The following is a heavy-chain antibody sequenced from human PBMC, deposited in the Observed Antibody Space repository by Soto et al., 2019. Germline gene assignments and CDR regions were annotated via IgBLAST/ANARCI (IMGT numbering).Heavy chain of an antibody. CDR2: IKQDGSDK. V-gene: IGHV3-7*03. CDR3: SRGYSAYDWWTLPFDH. D-gene: IGHD5-12*01. Sequence: GGSLRLSCAASGFTFSSYWMNWVRQAAGKGLEWVANIKQDGSDKSYVDSVKGRFTISRDNAKNSPFLHMNTLRAEDTAVYYCSRGYSAYDWWTLPFDHWGQGTLVTVSS. CDR1: GFTFSSYW. J-gene: IGHJ4*02.